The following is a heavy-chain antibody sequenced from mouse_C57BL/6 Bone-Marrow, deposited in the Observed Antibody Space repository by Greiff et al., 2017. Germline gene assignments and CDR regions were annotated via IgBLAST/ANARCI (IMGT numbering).Heavy chain of an antibody. D-gene: IGHD1-1*01. CDR3: TRRRCYGSSDVAWFAY. CDR2: IRNKANNHAT. Sequence: EVKLVESGGGLVQPGGSMKLSCAASGFTFSDDWMDWVRQSPEKGLEWVAEIRNKANNHATYYAESVKGRFTISRDDSKSSVYLHMNSLRAEDTGIYYCTRRRCYGSSDVAWFAYWGQGTLVTVSA. J-gene: IGHJ3*01. V-gene: IGHV6-6*01. CDR1: GFTFSDDW.